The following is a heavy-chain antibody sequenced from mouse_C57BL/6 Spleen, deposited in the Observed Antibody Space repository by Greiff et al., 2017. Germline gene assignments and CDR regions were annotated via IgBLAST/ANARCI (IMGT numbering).Heavy chain of an antibody. Sequence: DVKLVESGGGLVKPGGSLKLSCAASGFTFSDYGMHWVRQAPEKGLEWVAYISSGSSTIYYADTVKGRFTISRDNAKNTLFLQMTSLRSEDTAMYYCARKSIYYDCDSYTMAYWGQGTSVTVSA. CDR2: ISSGSSTI. CDR1: GFTFSDYG. J-gene: IGHJ4*01. D-gene: IGHD2-4*01. CDR3: ARKSIYYDCDSYTMAY. V-gene: IGHV5-17*01.